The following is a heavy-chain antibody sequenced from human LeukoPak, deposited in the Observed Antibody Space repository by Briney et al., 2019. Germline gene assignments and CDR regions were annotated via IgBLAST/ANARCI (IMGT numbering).Heavy chain of an antibody. CDR3: ARGPNSSGWYFRGRAFDI. D-gene: IGHD6-19*01. CDR1: GGSISSYY. Sequence: PETLSLTCTVSGGSISSYYWSWIRQPAGKGLEWIGRIYTSGSTNYNPSLKSRVTMSVDTSKNQFSLKLSSVTAADTAVYYCARGPNSSGWYFRGRAFDIWGQGTMVTVSS. V-gene: IGHV4-4*07. J-gene: IGHJ3*02. CDR2: IYTSGST.